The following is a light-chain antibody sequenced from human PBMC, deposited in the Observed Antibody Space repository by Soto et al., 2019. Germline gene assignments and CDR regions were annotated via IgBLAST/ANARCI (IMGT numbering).Light chain of an antibody. J-gene: IGKJ2*01. V-gene: IGKV2-30*01. CDR1: QSLVNGAGNTY. Sequence: DVVLTQSPLSLTVTLGQPASISCRSSQSLVNGAGNTYLNWFHQRPGRSPRRLIYKVSNRDSGVPDRFSGSGSGTDFILKISRVEAEDIGVYYCMQGTHWPPYTFGQGTKLEIK. CDR2: KVS. CDR3: MQGTHWPPYT.